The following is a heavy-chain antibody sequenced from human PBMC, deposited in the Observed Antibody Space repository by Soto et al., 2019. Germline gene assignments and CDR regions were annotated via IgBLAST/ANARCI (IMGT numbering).Heavy chain of an antibody. CDR2: ISSSSSYI. J-gene: IGHJ4*02. Sequence: LRLSCAASGFTFSSYSMNWVRQAPGKGLGWVSSISSSSSYIYYADSVKGRFTISRDNAKNSLYLQMNSLRAEDTAVYYCARPPTTVTTNYLDYWGQGTLVTVSS. CDR1: GFTFSSYS. V-gene: IGHV3-21*01. CDR3: ARPPTTVTTNYLDY. D-gene: IGHD4-17*01.